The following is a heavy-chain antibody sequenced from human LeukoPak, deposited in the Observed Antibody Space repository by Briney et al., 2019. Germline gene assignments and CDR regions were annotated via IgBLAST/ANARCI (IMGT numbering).Heavy chain of an antibody. J-gene: IGHJ4*02. CDR2: ISAYNGNT. V-gene: IGHV1-18*01. D-gene: IGHD3-10*01. CDR1: GYTFTSYG. Sequence: ASVKVSCKASGYTFTSYGISWVRQAPGQGLEWMGWISAYNGNTNYAQKLQGRVTMTTGTSTSTAYMELRSLRSDDTAVYYCARLRQGMGDFDYWGQGTLVTVSS. CDR3: ARLRQGMGDFDY.